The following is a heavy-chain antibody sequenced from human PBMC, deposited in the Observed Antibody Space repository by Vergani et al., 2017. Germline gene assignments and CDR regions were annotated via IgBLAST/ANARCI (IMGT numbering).Heavy chain of an antibody. Sequence: QVQLVQSGAEVKKPGASVKVSCKVSGSTLTELSMHWVRQAPGKGLEWMGGIIPIFGTANYAQKFQGRVTITADESTSTAYMELSSLRSEDTAVYYCARDYFLSSEYYYYGMDVWGQGTTVTVSS. J-gene: IGHJ6*02. CDR1: GSTLTELS. CDR2: IIPIFGTA. CDR3: ARDYFLSSEYYYYGMDV. V-gene: IGHV1-69*13. D-gene: IGHD3-9*01.